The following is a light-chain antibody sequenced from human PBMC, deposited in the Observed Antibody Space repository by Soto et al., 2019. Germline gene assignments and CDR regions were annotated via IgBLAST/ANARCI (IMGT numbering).Light chain of an antibody. CDR1: HSVLYSSNNKNY. V-gene: IGKV4-1*01. CDR2: WAS. J-gene: IGKJ4*01. Sequence: DIVMTQSPDSLAVSLGERATINCKFSHSVLYSSNNKNYLAWYQQKPGQPPKLLIYWASTRESGVPDRFSGSGSGTDFTLTISSLQAEDVAVYYCQQYYSTLTFGGGTKVDIK. CDR3: QQYYSTLT.